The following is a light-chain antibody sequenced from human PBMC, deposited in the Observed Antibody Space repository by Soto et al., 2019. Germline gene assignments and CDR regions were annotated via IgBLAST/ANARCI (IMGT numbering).Light chain of an antibody. J-gene: IGKJ1*01. CDR1: QGIGND. Sequence: DVQMTQSPSSLSASVGDRVTITCRASQGIGNDLGWYQQKPGKAPKRLIYAASSLESGVPSRFSGSGSGTEFTLPISSLQPEDFATYYCLKYNNYPPTFGQGTKVEI. CDR3: LKYNNYPPT. CDR2: AAS. V-gene: IGKV1-17*01.